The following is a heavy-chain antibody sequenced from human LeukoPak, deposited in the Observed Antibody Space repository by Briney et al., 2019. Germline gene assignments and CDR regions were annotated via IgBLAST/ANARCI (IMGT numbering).Heavy chain of an antibody. D-gene: IGHD2-2*01. Sequence: GGSLRLSCAASGFTFSSYAMSWVRQAPGKGLEWVSAISGSGGSTYYADSVKGRFTISRDNSKNTLYLQMNSLRAEDTAVYYCAKSPGGICSSTSCHFDYWGQGTLVTVSS. V-gene: IGHV3-23*01. CDR2: ISGSGGST. J-gene: IGHJ4*02. CDR1: GFTFSSYA. CDR3: AKSPGGICSSTSCHFDY.